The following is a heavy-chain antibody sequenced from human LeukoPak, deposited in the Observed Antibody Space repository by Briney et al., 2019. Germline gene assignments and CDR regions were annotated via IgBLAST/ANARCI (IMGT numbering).Heavy chain of an antibody. CDR1: GFTFSSYA. CDR3: AKSPVVVPAANPRAYFVY. Sequence: GGSLRHSCAASGFTFSSYAMSWVRQAPGKGLEWVSAISGSGGSTYYADSVKGRFTISRDNSKNTLYLQMNSLRAEDTVVYYCAKSPVVVPAANPRAYFVYWRQGTLVTVSS. D-gene: IGHD2-2*01. J-gene: IGHJ4*02. V-gene: IGHV3-23*01. CDR2: ISGSGGST.